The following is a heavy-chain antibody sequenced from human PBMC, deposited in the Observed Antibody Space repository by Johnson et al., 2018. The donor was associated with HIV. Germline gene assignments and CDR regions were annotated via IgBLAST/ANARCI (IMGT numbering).Heavy chain of an antibody. V-gene: IGHV3-30*04. Sequence: QMQLVESGGGVVQPGRSLRLSCAASGFTFTTYAMHWVRQAPGTGLEWVAVISYDGSNTYYADSVKGRFTISRDNSKNTLYLQMNSLRAEDTAVYYCASSWGNAFDIWGQGTMVTVSS. CDR1: GFTFTTYA. J-gene: IGHJ3*02. CDR3: ASSWGNAFDI. D-gene: IGHD7-27*01. CDR2: ISYDGSNT.